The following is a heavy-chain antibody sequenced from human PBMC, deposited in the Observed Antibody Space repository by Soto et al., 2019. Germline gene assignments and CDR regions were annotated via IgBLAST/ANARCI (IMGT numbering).Heavy chain of an antibody. J-gene: IGHJ4*02. CDR1: GFTFSSYA. D-gene: IGHD3-3*01. V-gene: IGHV3-23*01. CDR3: ASLPAGAGYYTHDS. CDR2: ITGRGGST. Sequence: EVQLLESGGGLVQPGGSLRLSCAASGFTFSSYAMSWVRQAPGEGLEWVSGITGRGGSTYYADSVKGRFTISRDNSKNTRYLQMNTLRAEDTAVYYCASLPAGAGYYTHDSWGQGTLVTVSS.